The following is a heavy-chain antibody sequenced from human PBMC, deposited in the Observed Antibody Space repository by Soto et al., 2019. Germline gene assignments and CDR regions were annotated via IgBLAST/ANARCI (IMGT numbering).Heavy chain of an antibody. Sequence: GGSLRLSCAASGFTFSSYAMHWVRQAPGKGLEWVAVISYDGSNKYYADSVKGRFTISRDNSKNTLYLQMNSLRAEDTAVYYCARVGGGYSSSWYRDYYYYGMDVWGQGTTVTVS. CDR3: ARVGGGYSSSWYRDYYYYGMDV. CDR2: ISYDGSNK. CDR1: GFTFSSYA. V-gene: IGHV3-30-3*01. J-gene: IGHJ6*02. D-gene: IGHD6-13*01.